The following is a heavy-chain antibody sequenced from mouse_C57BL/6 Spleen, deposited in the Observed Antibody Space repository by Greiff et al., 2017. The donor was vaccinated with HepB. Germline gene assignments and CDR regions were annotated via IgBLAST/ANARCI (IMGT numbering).Heavy chain of an antibody. CDR2: IDPSDSYT. J-gene: IGHJ4*01. CDR1: GYTFTSYW. CDR3: ARREGLRGAMDY. Sequence: QVQLQQPGAELVRPGTSVKLSCKASGYTFTSYWMHWVKQRPGQGLEWIGVIDPSDSYTNYNQKFKGKATLTVDTSSSTAYMQLSSLTSEDSAVYYGARREGLRGAMDYWGQGTSVTVSS. V-gene: IGHV1-59*01. D-gene: IGHD3-1*01.